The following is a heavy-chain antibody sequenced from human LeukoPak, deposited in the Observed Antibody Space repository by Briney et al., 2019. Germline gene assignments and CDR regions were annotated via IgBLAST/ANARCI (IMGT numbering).Heavy chain of an antibody. CDR3: ARPPYSKRSYHFDS. D-gene: IGHD6-13*01. CDR2: RYTSGST. J-gene: IGHJ4*02. CDR1: GGSINSYY. V-gene: IGHV4-4*09. Sequence: SETLSLTCSVSGGSINSYYWSWMRQPPGKGLEWIGYRYTSGSTNYNPSLKSRVTISVDTSKNQISLKLLSVTAEDTAAYYCARPPYSKRSYHFDSWGQGTLVTVSS.